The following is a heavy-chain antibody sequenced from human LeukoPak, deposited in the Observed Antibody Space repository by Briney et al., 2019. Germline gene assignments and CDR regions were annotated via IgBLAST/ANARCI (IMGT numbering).Heavy chain of an antibody. V-gene: IGHV1-3*01. D-gene: IGHD3-16*01. CDR1: GYTFTSYA. Sequence: ASVKVSCKASGYTFTSYAMHWVRQAPGQRLEWVGWINAGNGNTKYSQKFQGRVTITRDTSASTAYMELSSLRSEDTAVYYCARGYYVWEEPYCFDYWGQGTLVTVSS. CDR3: ARGYYVWEEPYCFDY. CDR2: INAGNGNT. J-gene: IGHJ4*02.